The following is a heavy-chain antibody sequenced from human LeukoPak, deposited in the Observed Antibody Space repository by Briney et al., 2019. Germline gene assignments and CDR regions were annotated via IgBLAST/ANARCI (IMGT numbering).Heavy chain of an antibody. V-gene: IGHV4-31*03. D-gene: IGHD3-22*01. CDR3: ATDYYDSSGYYPGTY. Sequence: PSETLSLTCTVSGGSISSGGYYWSWIRQHPGKGLEWIGYIYYSGSTYYNPSLKCRVTISVDTSKNQFSLKLSSVTAADTAVYYCATDYYDSSGYYPGTYWGQGTLVTVSS. J-gene: IGHJ4*02. CDR2: IYYSGST. CDR1: GGSISSGGYY.